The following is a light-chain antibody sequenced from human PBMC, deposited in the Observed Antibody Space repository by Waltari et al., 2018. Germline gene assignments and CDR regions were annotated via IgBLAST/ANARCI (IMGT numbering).Light chain of an antibody. CDR1: QSIGRY. J-gene: IGKJ1*01. CDR3: QKYVSLPAT. Sequence: EIVLTQAPATLSLSPGESATLSCRASQSIGRYLARYQQKPGLAPRLLIYDASIRATGIPDRFSGSGSGTDFSLTISRLEPEDFAVYYCQKYVSLPATFGQGTKVEIK. CDR2: DAS. V-gene: IGKV3D-20*01.